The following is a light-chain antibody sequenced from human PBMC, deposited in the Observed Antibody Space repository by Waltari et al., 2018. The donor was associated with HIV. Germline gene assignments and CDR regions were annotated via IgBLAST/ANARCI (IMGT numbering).Light chain of an antibody. CDR1: ALPKQS. CDR2: KDS. V-gene: IGLV3-25*03. J-gene: IGLJ3*02. Sequence: SYELTQPPSVSVSPGQTARITCPGDALPKQSAYWYQQKPGQAPVLVIDKDSERPSGIPERFFGSSSGTTVTLTISGVQAEDEADYYCQSADSSGTPWVFGGGTKLTVL. CDR3: QSADSSGTPWV.